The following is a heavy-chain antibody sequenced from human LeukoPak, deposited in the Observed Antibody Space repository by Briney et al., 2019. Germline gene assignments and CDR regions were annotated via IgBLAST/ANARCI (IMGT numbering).Heavy chain of an antibody. D-gene: IGHD4-17*01. Sequence: PGGSLRLSCAASGFTFSSYAMHWVRQDPGKGLEYVSAISSNGGSTYYANSVKGRFTISRDNSKNTLYLQMGSLRAEDMAVYYCARGSPVTTADYWGQGTLVTVSS. CDR2: ISSNGGST. CDR3: ARGSPVTTADY. V-gene: IGHV3-64*01. J-gene: IGHJ4*02. CDR1: GFTFSSYA.